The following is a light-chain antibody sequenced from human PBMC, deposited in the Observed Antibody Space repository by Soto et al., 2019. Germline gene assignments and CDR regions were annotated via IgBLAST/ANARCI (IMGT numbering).Light chain of an antibody. J-gene: IGKJ4*01. CDR2: AAS. V-gene: IGKV1-9*01. CDR1: QSISSH. Sequence: DIQLTQSPSFLSASVGDRVTITCRASQSISSHVAWYRQKSGQAPMRLISAASTLQSGVPSRFSGSGSGTEFTLTISSLHPEEFATYYCQHLDSFPLAFGGGTTVEI. CDR3: QHLDSFPLA.